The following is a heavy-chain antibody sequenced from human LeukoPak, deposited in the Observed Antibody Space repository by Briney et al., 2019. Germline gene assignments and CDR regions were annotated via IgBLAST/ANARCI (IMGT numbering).Heavy chain of an antibody. J-gene: IGHJ6*03. CDR2: IYHSGST. D-gene: IGHD2-2*01. Sequence: PSETLSLTCAVSGYSIRSGYYWGWIRQTPGKGLEWIGSIYHSGSTYYNPSLKSRVTKSVDTSKNQFSLKLSSVTAADAAVYYCARIRYCSSTSCYYPPYYYYYMDVWGKGTTVTVSS. V-gene: IGHV4-38-2*01. CDR1: GYSIRSGYY. CDR3: ARIRYCSSTSCYYPPYYYYYMDV.